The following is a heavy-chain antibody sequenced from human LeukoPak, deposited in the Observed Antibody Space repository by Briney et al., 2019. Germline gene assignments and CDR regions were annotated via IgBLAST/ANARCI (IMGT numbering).Heavy chain of an antibody. D-gene: IGHD2/OR15-2a*01. V-gene: IGHV1-69*06. CDR1: GGTFSSYS. CDR3: ARTLYGYNYMDV. J-gene: IGHJ6*03. Sequence: SVKVSCKASGGTFSSYSISWVRQAPGQGPEWMGGITPNFGTANYAQKFQGRVTITADKSTSTAYMELSSLRSEDTAVYYCARTLYGYNYMDVWGKGTTVTVSS. CDR2: ITPNFGTA.